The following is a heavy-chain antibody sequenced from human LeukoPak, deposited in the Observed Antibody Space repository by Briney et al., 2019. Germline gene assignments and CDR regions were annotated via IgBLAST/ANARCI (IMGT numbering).Heavy chain of an antibody. D-gene: IGHD5-18*01. V-gene: IGHV3-23*01. Sequence: GGSLRLSCAASGFTFSSYAMSWVRPAPGKGLEWVSAISGSGGSTYYADSVKGRFTISRDNSKNTLYLQMNSLRAEDTAVYYCARVRRIQLWCGLRYWGQGTLVTVSS. CDR3: ARVRRIQLWCGLRY. CDR2: ISGSGGST. CDR1: GFTFSSYA. J-gene: IGHJ4*02.